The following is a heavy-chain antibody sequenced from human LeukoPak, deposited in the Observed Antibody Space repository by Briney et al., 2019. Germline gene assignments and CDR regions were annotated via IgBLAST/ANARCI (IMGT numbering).Heavy chain of an antibody. CDR3: ARGSSSSTRAPFDY. J-gene: IGHJ4*02. V-gene: IGHV4-39*07. CDR1: GGSISSSSYY. D-gene: IGHD6-6*01. Sequence: PSETLSLTCTVSGGSISSSSYYWGWIRQPPGKGLEWIGSIYYSGSTYYNPSLKSRVTISVDTSKNQFSLKLSSVTAADTAVYYCARGSSSSTRAPFDYWGQGTLVTVSS. CDR2: IYYSGST.